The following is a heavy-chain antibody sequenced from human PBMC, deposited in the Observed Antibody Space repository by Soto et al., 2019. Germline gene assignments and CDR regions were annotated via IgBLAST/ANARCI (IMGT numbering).Heavy chain of an antibody. V-gene: IGHV4-4*07. CDR3: ARVVPGAEAWFGP. Sequence: SETLSLTCTVSGGAINSYYWTWIRQPAGKGLEWIGRIYSSGSTKYNPSLQSRVTMSLDTSKNQFSLRLTSVTAADTAVYYCARVVPGAEAWFGPWGQGTLVTVSS. CDR2: IYSSGST. J-gene: IGHJ5*02. D-gene: IGHD2-2*01. CDR1: GGAINSYY.